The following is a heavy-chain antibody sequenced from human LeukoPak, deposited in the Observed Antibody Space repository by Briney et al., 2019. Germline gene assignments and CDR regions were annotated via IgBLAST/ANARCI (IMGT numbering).Heavy chain of an antibody. CDR2: IIPILGIA. V-gene: IGHV1-69*04. Sequence: ASVKVSCKASGGTFSSYAISWVRQAPGQGLEWMGRIIPILGIANYAQKFQGRVTITADKSTSTAYMELSSLRSEDTAVYYCAITLEMATFISPYYFDYWGQGTLVTVSS. D-gene: IGHD5-12*01. CDR3: AITLEMATFISPYYFDY. CDR1: GGTFSSYA. J-gene: IGHJ4*02.